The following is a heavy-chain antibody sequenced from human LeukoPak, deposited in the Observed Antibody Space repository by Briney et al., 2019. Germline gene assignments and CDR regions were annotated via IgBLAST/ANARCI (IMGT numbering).Heavy chain of an antibody. J-gene: IGHJ4*02. CDR2: IHPSGIF. D-gene: IGHD5-24*01. CDR3: ARGRDRSKAGDH. Sequence: PSETLSLTCAVYGGSCDDYYCIWIRQPPGKGLEWIGEIHPSGIFYYNSSLMSRVTISIDTSKSQFSLRLTSVTAADTGFYYCARGRDRSKAGDHWGQGSLVTVSS. V-gene: IGHV4-34*01. CDR1: GGSCDDYY.